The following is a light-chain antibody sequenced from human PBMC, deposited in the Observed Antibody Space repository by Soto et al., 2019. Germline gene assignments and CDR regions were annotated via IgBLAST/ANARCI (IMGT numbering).Light chain of an antibody. CDR3: SSYISSSTYV. Sequence: QSALTQPASVSGSPGQSITISCIGTSSDIGRYNYVSWYQQYPGKAPKFMIYDVSNRPSGVSNRFSGSKSGNTASLTISGLHAEDEADYYCSSYISSSTYVFGTGTKLTVL. J-gene: IGLJ1*01. V-gene: IGLV2-14*01. CDR1: SSDIGRYNY. CDR2: DVS.